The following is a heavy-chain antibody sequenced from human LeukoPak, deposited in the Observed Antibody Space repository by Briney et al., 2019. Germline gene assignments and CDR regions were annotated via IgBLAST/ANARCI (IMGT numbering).Heavy chain of an antibody. J-gene: IGHJ5*02. CDR3: AKDFPDIVVVPAAMS. V-gene: IGHV3-23*01. CDR1: GFTFSSYA. CDR2: ISGSGGST. D-gene: IGHD2-2*01. Sequence: GGSLRLSCAASGFTFSSYAMSWVRQAPGKGLEWVSAISGSGGSTYYADSVRGRFTISRDNSKNTLYLQMNSLRAEDTAVYYCAKDFPDIVVVPAAMSWGQGTLVTVSS.